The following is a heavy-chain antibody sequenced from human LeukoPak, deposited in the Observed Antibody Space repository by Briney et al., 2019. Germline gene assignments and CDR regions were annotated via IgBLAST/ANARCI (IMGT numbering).Heavy chain of an antibody. V-gene: IGHV1-8*02. D-gene: IGHD5-12*01. Sequence: ASVKVSCKASGYTFSSYDINWVRQATGQGLEWMGWMNPNSGITAYAKKFQGRVTMTRNTSISTAYMELSSLRSEDTAVYYCARGIRDIVATIVLSYYYYYMDVWGKGTTVTISS. CDR2: MNPNSGIT. CDR1: GYTFSSYD. J-gene: IGHJ6*03. CDR3: ARGIRDIVATIVLSYYYYYMDV.